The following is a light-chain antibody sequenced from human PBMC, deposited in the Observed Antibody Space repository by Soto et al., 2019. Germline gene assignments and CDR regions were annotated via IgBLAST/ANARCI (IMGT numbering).Light chain of an antibody. Sequence: EIVLTQSPVTLSLSPGERATLSCRASQTVSGSYLAWYQHKPGQAPRLLIYGASSRATGIPDRFSGSGSGTDFTLTISRLEPEDFAVYYCQQYGGSPRTFGQGTKVDIK. CDR3: QQYGGSPRT. CDR2: GAS. J-gene: IGKJ1*01. V-gene: IGKV3-20*01. CDR1: QTVSGSY.